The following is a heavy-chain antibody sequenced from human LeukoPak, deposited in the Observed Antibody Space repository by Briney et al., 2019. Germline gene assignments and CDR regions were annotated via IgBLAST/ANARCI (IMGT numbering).Heavy chain of an antibody. D-gene: IGHD5-24*01. CDR3: ARDGEMATISRFWYFDL. Sequence: KPSETLSLTCTVSGGSISSYYWSWIRQPAGKGLEWIGRIYTSGSTNYNPSLKSRVTISVDKSKNQFSLKLSSVTAADTAVYYCARDGEMATISRFWYFDLWGRGTLVTVSS. J-gene: IGHJ2*01. V-gene: IGHV4-4*07. CDR1: GGSISSYY. CDR2: IYTSGST.